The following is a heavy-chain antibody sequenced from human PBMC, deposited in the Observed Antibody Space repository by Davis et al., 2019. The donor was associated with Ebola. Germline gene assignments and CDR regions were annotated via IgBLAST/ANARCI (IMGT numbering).Heavy chain of an antibody. CDR3: ARASVMTAVTTFDS. V-gene: IGHV4-4*07. J-gene: IGHJ4*02. Sequence: PSETLSLTCNVSGDAITNYYWSWIRLPAGKGLEWIGRFHSNGITNYNPSLRSRVTMSLDTSRNQFSLRLTSLTAADTALYYCARASVMTAVTTFDSWGQGTLVTVSS. CDR2: FHSNGIT. D-gene: IGHD4-17*01. CDR1: GDAITNYY.